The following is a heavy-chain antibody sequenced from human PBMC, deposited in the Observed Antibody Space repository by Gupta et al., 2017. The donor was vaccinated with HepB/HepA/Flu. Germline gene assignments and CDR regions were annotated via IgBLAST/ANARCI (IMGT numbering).Heavy chain of an antibody. CDR1: GFTFSSYS. V-gene: IGHV3-21*01. D-gene: IGHD3-10*01. CDR2: ISSSSSYI. J-gene: IGHJ3*02. CDR3: ARDSSDYYGSGSFDALDI. Sequence: EVQLVESGGGLVKPGGSLRLSCAASGFTFSSYSMNWVRQAPGKGLEWVSSISSSSSYIYYADSVKGRFTISRDNAKNSLYLQMNSRRAEDTAVYYCARDSSDYYGSGSFDALDIWGQGTMVTVAS.